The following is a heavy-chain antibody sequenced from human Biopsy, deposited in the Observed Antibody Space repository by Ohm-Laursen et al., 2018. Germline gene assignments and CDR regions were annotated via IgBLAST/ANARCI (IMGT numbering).Heavy chain of an antibody. CDR3: ARGSGYFKLDV. Sequence: TLSLTCEVYGKTFSDYYWSWIRQPPGKGLEWIGEINQSGSTKYNPSLKGRATLSADSSNSQFSLRLTSVTAADTAIYYCARGSGYFKLDVWGQGTTVTVSS. V-gene: IGHV4-34*01. D-gene: IGHD5-12*01. CDR1: GKTFSDYY. J-gene: IGHJ6*02. CDR2: INQSGST.